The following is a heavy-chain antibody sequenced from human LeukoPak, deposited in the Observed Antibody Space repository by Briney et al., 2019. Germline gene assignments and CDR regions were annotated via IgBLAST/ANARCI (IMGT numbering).Heavy chain of an antibody. CDR3: ARDAPGLAYYYGLDV. CDR2: INTYNGNT. V-gene: IGHV1-18*01. Sequence: ASVKVSCKASGYTFTSYGFSWVRQAPGQGLEWMGWINTYNGNTHYAQKLQGRVTMTTDTATSTAYMELRSLRSDDTAAYYCARDAPGLAYYYGLDVWGQGTTVTVSS. CDR1: GYTFTSYG. D-gene: IGHD3-10*01. J-gene: IGHJ6*02.